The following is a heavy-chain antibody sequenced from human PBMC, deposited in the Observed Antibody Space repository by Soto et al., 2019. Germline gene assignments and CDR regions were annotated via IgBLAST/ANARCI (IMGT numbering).Heavy chain of an antibody. Sequence: EVHLLESGGGLVQPGGSLRLSCAASGFTFSSYAMSWVRQAPGKGLDWVSAISASGGSTYYADSVKGRFTISRDISKNTLDLQMNSLRAEDTAVYYCAKSPAQYCSGGSCYLDYWGQGTLVTVSS. CDR3: AKSPAQYCSGGSCYLDY. CDR1: GFTFSSYA. J-gene: IGHJ4*02. D-gene: IGHD2-15*01. CDR2: ISASGGST. V-gene: IGHV3-23*01.